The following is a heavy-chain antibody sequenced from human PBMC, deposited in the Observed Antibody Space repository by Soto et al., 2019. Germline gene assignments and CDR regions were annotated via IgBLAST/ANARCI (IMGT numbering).Heavy chain of an antibody. CDR3: AKDVGCSSTSCYLGYYYGMDV. CDR2: ISYDGSNK. CDR1: GFTFSSYG. V-gene: IGHV3-30*18. Sequence: PGGSLRLSCAASGFTFSSYGMHWVRQAPGKGLEWVAVISYDGSNKYYADSVKGRFTISRDNSKNTLYLQMNSLRAEDTAVYYCAKDVGCSSTSCYLGYYYGMDVWGQGTTVTVSS. D-gene: IGHD2-2*01. J-gene: IGHJ6*02.